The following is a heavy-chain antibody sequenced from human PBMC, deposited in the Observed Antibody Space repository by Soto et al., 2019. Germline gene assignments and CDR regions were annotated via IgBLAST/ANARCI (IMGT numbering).Heavy chain of an antibody. J-gene: IGHJ4*02. V-gene: IGHV4-31*03. CDR3: AREPLT. CDR1: GGSISSGGYY. Sequence: QVQLQESGPGLVKPSQTLSLTCTVSGGSISSGGYYWNWIRQHPGKGLEWIVYIYSSGSTYYNPPPRSGVTLSVDTSKTQCSLKLSSVTAADTAVYYCAREPLTWGQGTLVTVSS. CDR2: IYSSGST.